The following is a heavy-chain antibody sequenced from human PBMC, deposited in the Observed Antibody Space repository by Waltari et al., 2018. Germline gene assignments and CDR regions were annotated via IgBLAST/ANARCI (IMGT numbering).Heavy chain of an antibody. CDR3: ARRKAVALPWWFDP. V-gene: IGHV3-53*01. CDR1: GFTVSSNY. CDR2: IYSGGST. Sequence: EVQLVESGGGWIQPGGALRLCCAASGFTVSSNYMRWVRPAPGKGLEWVSVIYSGGSTYYADSVKGRFTISRDNSKNTLYLQMNSLRAEDTAVYYCARRKAVALPWWFDPWGQGTLVTVSS. D-gene: IGHD6-19*01. J-gene: IGHJ5*02.